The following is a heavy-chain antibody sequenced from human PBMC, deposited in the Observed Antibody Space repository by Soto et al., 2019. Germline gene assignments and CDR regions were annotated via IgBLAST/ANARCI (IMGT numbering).Heavy chain of an antibody. CDR3: ARVEMATIYDY. V-gene: IGHV4-4*07. J-gene: IGHJ4*02. CDR2: IYTSGST. D-gene: IGHD5-12*01. CDR1: CGSISSYY. Sequence: SETLSLTCTVSCGSISSYYWSWIRQPAGKGLEWIGRIYTSGSTNYNPSLKSRVTMSVDTSKNQFSLKLSSVTTADTAVYYCARVEMATIYDYWGQGTLVTVSS.